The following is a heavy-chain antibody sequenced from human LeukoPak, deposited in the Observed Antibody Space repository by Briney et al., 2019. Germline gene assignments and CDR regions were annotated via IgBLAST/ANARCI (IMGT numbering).Heavy chain of an antibody. J-gene: IGHJ4*02. Sequence: GGSLRLSCAASGFTFSSYAMSWVRQAPGKGLEWVSAISGSGGSTYYADSVKGRFTISRDNSKNTLYLQMNSLRAEDTAVYYCALFAAHTAMVGYHPFDYWGQGTLVTVSS. CDR1: GFTFSSYA. D-gene: IGHD5-18*01. CDR3: ALFAAHTAMVGYHPFDY. V-gene: IGHV3-23*01. CDR2: ISGSGGST.